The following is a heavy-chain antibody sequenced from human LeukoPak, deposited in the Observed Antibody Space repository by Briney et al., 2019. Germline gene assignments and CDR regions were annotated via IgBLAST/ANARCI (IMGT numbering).Heavy chain of an antibody. CDR2: ISGSGGST. CDR1: GFTFSSYA. D-gene: IGHD3-22*01. Sequence: GGSLRLSCAASGFTFSSYAMSWVRQAPGKGLEWVSAISGSGGSTYFADSVKGRFTISRDNSKNTLYLQMNSLRAEDTAVYYCAKDQWYYYDSSGYYDYWGQGTLVTVSS. J-gene: IGHJ4*02. CDR3: AKDQWYYYDSSGYYDY. V-gene: IGHV3-23*01.